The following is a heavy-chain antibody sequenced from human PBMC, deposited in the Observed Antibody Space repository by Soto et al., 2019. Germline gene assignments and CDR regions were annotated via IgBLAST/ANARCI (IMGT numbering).Heavy chain of an antibody. CDR3: ARGEWELPLYYYGMDV. Sequence: SETLSLTCAVSGYSISSGYYWGWIRQPPGKGLEWIGYIYYSGSTNYNPSLKSRVTISVDTSKNQFSLKLSSVTAADTAVYYCARGEWELPLYYYGMDVWGQGTTVTVSS. CDR1: GYSISSGYY. J-gene: IGHJ6*02. D-gene: IGHD1-26*01. V-gene: IGHV4-61*01. CDR2: IYYSGST.